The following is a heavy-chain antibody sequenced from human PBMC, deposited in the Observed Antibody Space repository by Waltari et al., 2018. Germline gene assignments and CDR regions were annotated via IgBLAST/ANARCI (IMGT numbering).Heavy chain of an antibody. CDR2: IYYSGST. V-gene: IGHV4-39*07. Sequence: QLQLQESGPGLVKPSETLSLTCTVSGGSISSSSYYWGWIRQPPGKGLELIGSIYYSGSTYYNPSLKSRVNISVDTSKNQFSLKLSSVTAADTAVYYCATVQGVIPDYWGQGTLVTVSS. CDR3: ATVQGVIPDY. D-gene: IGHD3-10*01. CDR1: GGSISSSSYY. J-gene: IGHJ4*02.